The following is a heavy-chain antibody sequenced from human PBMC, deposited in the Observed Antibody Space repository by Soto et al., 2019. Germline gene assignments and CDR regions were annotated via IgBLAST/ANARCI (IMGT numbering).Heavy chain of an antibody. CDR2: INHSGRV. Sequence: QVQLQQWGAGLLKPSETLSLTCAVYGGSFSGHSWTWIRQSPGKGLEWIGDINHSGRVKYSPSIKGRVTISLDTSKNQFSLTLSAATAADTAMYYCSTRAYDTNGYYRFDPWGQGTLVTVSP. J-gene: IGHJ5*01. CDR3: STRAYDTNGYYRFDP. V-gene: IGHV4-34*01. CDR1: GGSFSGHS. D-gene: IGHD3-22*01.